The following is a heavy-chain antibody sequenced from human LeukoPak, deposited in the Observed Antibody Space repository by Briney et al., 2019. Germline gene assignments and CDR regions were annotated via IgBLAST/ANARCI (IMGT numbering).Heavy chain of an antibody. V-gene: IGHV1-69*05. CDR2: ISPIFGTA. CDR3: ARDGIVGATLFGARTSEEYFQH. CDR1: GGTFSSYA. D-gene: IGHD1-26*01. Sequence: SVKVSCKASGGTFSSYAISWVRQAPGQGVEWMGRISPIFGTANYAQKFQGRVTITTDESTSTAYMELSSLRSEDTAVYYCARDGIVGATLFGARTSEEYFQHWGQGTLVTVSS. J-gene: IGHJ1*01.